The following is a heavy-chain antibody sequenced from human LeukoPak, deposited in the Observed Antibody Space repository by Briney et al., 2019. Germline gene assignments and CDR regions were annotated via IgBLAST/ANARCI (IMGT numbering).Heavy chain of an antibody. D-gene: IGHD6-13*01. Sequence: SETLSLTCTVSGYSISSGYYWGWIRQPPGKGLEWIGSIYNSGSTYYNPSLKSRVTISVDTSKNQFSLKLRSVTAADTAMYYCARAYSRSWYYNWFDPWGQGTLVTVSS. CDR2: IYNSGST. V-gene: IGHV4-38-2*02. CDR3: ARAYSRSWYYNWFDP. CDR1: GYSISSGYY. J-gene: IGHJ5*02.